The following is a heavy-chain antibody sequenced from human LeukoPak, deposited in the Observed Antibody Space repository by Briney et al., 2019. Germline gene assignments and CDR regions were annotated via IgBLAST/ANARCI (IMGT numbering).Heavy chain of an antibody. CDR3: ARDSRPYYDFWSGYSPHFDY. J-gene: IGHJ4*02. CDR2: ISAYNGNT. Sequence: ASVKVSCKASGYTFTSYGISWVRQAPGQGLEWMGWISAYNGNTNYAQKFQGRVTITADKSTSTAYMELSSLRSEDTAVYYCARDSRPYYDFWSGYSPHFDYWGQGTLVTVSS. CDR1: GYTFTSYG. D-gene: IGHD3-3*01. V-gene: IGHV1-18*01.